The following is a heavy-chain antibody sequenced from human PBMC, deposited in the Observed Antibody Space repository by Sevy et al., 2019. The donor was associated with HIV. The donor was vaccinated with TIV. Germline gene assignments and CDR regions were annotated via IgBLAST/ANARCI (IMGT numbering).Heavy chain of an antibody. CDR3: ARDDGNYYFHY. J-gene: IGHJ4*02. Sequence: GESLKISCAASGFTFSKHWMGWVRQAPGKGLEWVANIKQDAGQKYYVDSVKGRFTISRDNAKNSLYLQMNSLRAEDTAVYFCARDDGNYYFHYWGQGTLVTVSS. D-gene: IGHD1-7*01. CDR1: GFTFSKHW. V-gene: IGHV3-7*01. CDR2: IKQDAGQK.